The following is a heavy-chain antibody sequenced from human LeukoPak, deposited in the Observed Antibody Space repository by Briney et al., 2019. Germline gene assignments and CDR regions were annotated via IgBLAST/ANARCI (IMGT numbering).Heavy chain of an antibody. J-gene: IGHJ2*01. CDR1: GVSINNYY. V-gene: IGHV4-4*07. CDR2: IFSGNT. Sequence: PSETLSLTCTVSGVSINNYYWSWIRQPAGAGLEWIGRIFSGNTHYNPSLKSRVTMSVDRSKNRVSLKLTSVTAADTAVYYCARHDWSFDLWGRGTLVTVSS. CDR3: ARHDWSFDL.